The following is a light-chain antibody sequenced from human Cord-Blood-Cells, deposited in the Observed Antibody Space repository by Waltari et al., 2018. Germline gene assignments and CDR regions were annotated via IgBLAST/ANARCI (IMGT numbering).Light chain of an antibody. V-gene: IGKV1-39*01. CDR1: QSMRSY. CDR2: AAS. J-gene: IGKJ2*01. CDR3: QQSYSTPLYT. Sequence: DIQMTQSPSSLSASVGDRVTITCRASQSMRSYVNWYQQKQEKATKLLIYAASSLQSGVPSRFSGSGSGTEFTLTISSRQPEDFATYYCQQSYSTPLYTFGQGTKLEIK.